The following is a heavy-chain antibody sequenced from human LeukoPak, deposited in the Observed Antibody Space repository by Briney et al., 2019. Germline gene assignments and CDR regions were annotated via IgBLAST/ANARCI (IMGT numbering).Heavy chain of an antibody. D-gene: IGHD7-27*01. Sequence: GSSVKVPCKASGDTFSRYAISWVRQAPGQGLEWMGGIIPVLSTANYAQKFQDRVTITADESTSTAYMELSSLRSEDTAVYYCARDGWGFYYWGQGTLVTVSS. CDR2: IIPVLSTA. CDR1: GDTFSRYA. CDR3: ARDGWGFYY. V-gene: IGHV1-69*01. J-gene: IGHJ4*02.